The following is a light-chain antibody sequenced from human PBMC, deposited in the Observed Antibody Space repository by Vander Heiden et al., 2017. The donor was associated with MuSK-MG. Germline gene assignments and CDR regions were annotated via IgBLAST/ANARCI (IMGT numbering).Light chain of an antibody. CDR3: CSYASSSTCV. CDR2: EVS. Sequence: QSALTHPPPASGSPGQSITIACTGTSSDVGSYNLVSWYQQHPGKAPKLMIYEVSKRPSGVSNRFSGSKSGNTASLTISGLQAEDEADYYCCSYASSSTCVFGGGTKLTVL. CDR1: SSDVGSYNL. J-gene: IGLJ3*02. V-gene: IGLV2-23*02.